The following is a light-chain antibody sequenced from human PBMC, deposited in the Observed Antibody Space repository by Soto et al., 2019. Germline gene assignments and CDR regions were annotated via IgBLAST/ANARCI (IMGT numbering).Light chain of an antibody. J-gene: IGKJ2*01. Sequence: DIRMTQSPSSLSASVGDGVTITCRASQFIGNYLNWYQHKPGKVPEVLIYGATTLKSGVPSRFIGSGYGTDFTLTISSLQPEDSATYYCQHVYSFPHTFGQGTKLEV. CDR1: QFIGNY. V-gene: IGKV1-39*01. CDR3: QHVYSFPHT. CDR2: GAT.